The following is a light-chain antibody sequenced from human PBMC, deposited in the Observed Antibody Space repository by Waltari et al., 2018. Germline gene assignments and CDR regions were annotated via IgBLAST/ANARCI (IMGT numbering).Light chain of an antibody. CDR3: QQYHSSPS. CDR1: QSVLYTSNNKNY. CDR2: WAS. Sequence: DIVMTQSPDSLAVSLGEWATINCKSSQSVLYTSNNKNYLAWYQQKPRQPPKLLIYWASTRVSGVPDRFSGSGSGTDFTLTISSLQAEDVAVYHCQQYHSSPSFGQGTRLEIK. V-gene: IGKV4-1*01. J-gene: IGKJ5*01.